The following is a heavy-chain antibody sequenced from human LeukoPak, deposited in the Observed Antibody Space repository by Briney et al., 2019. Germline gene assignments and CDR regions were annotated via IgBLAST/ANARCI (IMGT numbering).Heavy chain of an antibody. D-gene: IGHD3-22*01. CDR1: GFTFSSYT. CDR3: VRVGDYYDSGGYQGFDY. V-gene: IGHV3-21*01. J-gene: IGHJ4*02. CDR2: ISSSSYYI. Sequence: GGSLRLSCAASGFTFSSYTMNWVRQAPGKGLGWVSSISSSSYYIYYADSVKGRFTISRDNAKNSVYLQMNSLRDEDTAVYYCVRVGDYYDSGGYQGFDYWGQGTLVTVSS.